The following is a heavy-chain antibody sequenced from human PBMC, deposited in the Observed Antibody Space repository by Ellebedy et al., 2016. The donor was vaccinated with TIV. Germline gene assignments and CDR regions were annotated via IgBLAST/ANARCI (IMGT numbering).Heavy chain of an antibody. CDR3: ARSPTNWGSRPLLNYYYGLDV. J-gene: IGHJ6*02. CDR2: LSFDSDKE. D-gene: IGHD7-27*01. CDR1: GFTFSDYA. V-gene: IGHV3-30*04. Sequence: GESLKISCEAAGFTFSDYAMHWVRQAPGKGLEWVALLSFDSDKEFYAESVTGRFTISRDNSKKTLYLQMDRLRGDDSAVYHCARSPTNWGSRPLLNYYYGLDVWGQGTTVIVSS.